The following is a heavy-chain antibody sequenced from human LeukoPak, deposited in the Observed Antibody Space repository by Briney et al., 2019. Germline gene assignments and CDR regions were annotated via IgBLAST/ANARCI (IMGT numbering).Heavy chain of an antibody. V-gene: IGHV1-46*01. CDR2: INPSGGST. CDR3: ARAVGIVVVVVATLDY. Sequence: ASVKVSCKASGYTFTNNYMHWVRQAPAQGLEWMGIINPSGGSTNYAQKFQGRVTMTRDTSTSTVYMELSSLRSEDTAVYYCARAVGIVVVVVATLDYWGQGTLVTVSS. D-gene: IGHD2-15*01. CDR1: GYTFTNNY. J-gene: IGHJ4*02.